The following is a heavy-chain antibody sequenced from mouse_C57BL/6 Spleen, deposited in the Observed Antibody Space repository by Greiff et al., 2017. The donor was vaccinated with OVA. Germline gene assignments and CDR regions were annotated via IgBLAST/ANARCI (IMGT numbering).Heavy chain of an antibody. V-gene: IGHV1-80*01. CDR3: ARDRDYGSSNWYFDV. J-gene: IGHJ1*03. D-gene: IGHD1-1*01. CDR1: GYAFSSYW. Sequence: VKLQESGAELVKPGASVKISCKASGYAFSSYWMNWVKQRPGKGLEWIGQIYPGDGDTNYNGKFKGKATLTADKSSSTAYMQLSSLTSEDSAVYFCARDRDYGSSNWYFDVWGTGTTVTVSS. CDR2: IYPGDGDT.